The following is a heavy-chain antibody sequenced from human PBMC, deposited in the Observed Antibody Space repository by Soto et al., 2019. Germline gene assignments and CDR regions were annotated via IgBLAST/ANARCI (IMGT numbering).Heavy chain of an antibody. D-gene: IGHD6-6*01. CDR1: GGTFSSYA. V-gene: IGHV1-69*01. J-gene: IGHJ4*02. CDR3: ASFIAARRPRSPFDY. Sequence: QVQLVQSGAEVKKPGSSVKVSCKASGGTFSSYAISWVRQAPGQGLEWMGGIIPIFGTANYAQKFQGRVTITADESTSTAYMELSSMRSEDTAVYYCASFIAARRPRSPFDYWGQGTLVTVSS. CDR2: IIPIFGTA.